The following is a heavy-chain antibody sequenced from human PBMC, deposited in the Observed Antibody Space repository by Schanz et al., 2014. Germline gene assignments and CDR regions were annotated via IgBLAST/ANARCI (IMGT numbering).Heavy chain of an antibody. D-gene: IGHD3-3*01. CDR1: TFTFDHYA. CDR2: ISGSGAST. Sequence: VQLVESGGGVVQPGGSLRLSCAASTFTFDHYAMTWVRQAPGKGLEWVSGISGSGASTYYADSVKGRFTISRDNSKNTLFLQMNSLRAEDTAVYYCVRDSFFAFDYWGQGTLVTVSS. J-gene: IGHJ4*02. V-gene: IGHV3-23*04. CDR3: VRDSFFAFDY.